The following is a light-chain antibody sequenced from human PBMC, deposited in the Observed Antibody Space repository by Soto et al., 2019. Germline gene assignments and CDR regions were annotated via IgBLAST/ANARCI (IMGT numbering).Light chain of an antibody. CDR1: QNIRSY. V-gene: IGKV1-5*01. J-gene: IGKJ1*01. Sequence: IQMTQSPSSLSASVGDRVTITCRASQNIRSYLNWYQQKPGKAPKLLIYDASSLESGVPSRFSGSGSGTEFTLTISSLQPDDFATYYCQQYNSYSGTFGQGSKAAI. CDR2: DAS. CDR3: QQYNSYSGT.